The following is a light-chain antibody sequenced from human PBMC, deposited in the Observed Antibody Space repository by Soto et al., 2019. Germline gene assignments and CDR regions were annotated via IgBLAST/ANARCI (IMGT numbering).Light chain of an antibody. CDR2: DAF. J-gene: IGKJ1*01. Sequence: EILMTQSPATLSVSPVERATLSCRASQSVSSNVAWYQQKFGQAPRLLIYDAFSRATGIPDRFSASGSGTDFTLTISRLEPEDFAVYYCQQYKTFGQGTKVDIK. CDR1: QSVSSN. V-gene: IGKV3D-15*01. CDR3: QQYKT.